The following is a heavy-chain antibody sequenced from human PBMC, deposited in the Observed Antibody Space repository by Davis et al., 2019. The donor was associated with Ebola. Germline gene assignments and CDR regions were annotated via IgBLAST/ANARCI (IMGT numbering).Heavy chain of an antibody. Sequence: GESLKISCAASGFTFSSYSMNWVRQAPGKGLEWISKISSRSSTMYYADSVKGRFTVSRDNAKNSLFLQMNSLRDEDTAVYSCARGGYYDSSGYSHAAFDIWGQGTMVTVSS. CDR3: ARGGYYDSSGYSHAAFDI. V-gene: IGHV3-48*02. CDR2: ISSRSSTM. J-gene: IGHJ3*02. D-gene: IGHD3-22*01. CDR1: GFTFSSYS.